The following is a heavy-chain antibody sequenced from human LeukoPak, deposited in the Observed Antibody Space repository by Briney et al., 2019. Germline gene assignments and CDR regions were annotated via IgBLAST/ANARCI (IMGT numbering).Heavy chain of an antibody. CDR3: SRSDYAFWGPP. Sequence: DSVKVSCKASGYTFTSYGIGWVGQAPGRGLGWMGWVSGYNGKTKYVQNFQGRVTMTTDTSTSPASTELRSRRSDDTAVYCCSRSDYAFWGPPWSQATLATASS. J-gene: IGHJ5*02. CDR1: GYTFTSYG. CDR2: VSGYNGKT. D-gene: IGHD3/OR15-3a*01. V-gene: IGHV1-18*01.